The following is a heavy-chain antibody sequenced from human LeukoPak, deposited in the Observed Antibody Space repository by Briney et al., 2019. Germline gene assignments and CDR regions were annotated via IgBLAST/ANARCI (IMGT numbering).Heavy chain of an antibody. V-gene: IGHV3-23*01. J-gene: IGHJ4*02. CDR3: ARGLAHFDY. CDR1: GFTFSTYA. Sequence: GGSLRLSCAASGFTFSTYAMSWVRQAAGKGLEWVSLISGSGGGTYYADSVKGRFTISRDNSKNTLYLQMNSLRAEDTAVYYCARGLAHFDYWGQGTLVTVSS. D-gene: IGHD4-11*01. CDR2: ISGSGGGT.